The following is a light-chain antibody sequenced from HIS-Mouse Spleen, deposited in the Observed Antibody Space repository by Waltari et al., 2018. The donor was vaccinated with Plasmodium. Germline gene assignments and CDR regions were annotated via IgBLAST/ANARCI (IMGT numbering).Light chain of an antibody. J-gene: IGKJ1*01. V-gene: IGKV3-15*01. Sequence: EIVMTQYPATLSVSPGERATLSCRASQSVSRNLAWYQQKPGQAPRLLIYGASTRATGTPARFSGSGSGTEFTLTISSMQSEYFAVYYCQQYNNWPPWTFGQGTKVELK. CDR1: QSVSRN. CDR3: QQYNNWPPWT. CDR2: GAS.